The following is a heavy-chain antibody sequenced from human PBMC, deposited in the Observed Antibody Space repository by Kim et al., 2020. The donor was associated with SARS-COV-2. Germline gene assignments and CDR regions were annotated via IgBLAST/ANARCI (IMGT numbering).Heavy chain of an antibody. D-gene: IGHD2-15*01. Sequence: NTNHAQKLQVRVTMTTNTSASTAYMELRSLRSDDTAVYYCERDPRGIVDYWGQGTLVTVSS. CDR2: NT. J-gene: IGHJ4*02. V-gene: IGHV1-18*01. CDR3: ERDPRGIVDY.